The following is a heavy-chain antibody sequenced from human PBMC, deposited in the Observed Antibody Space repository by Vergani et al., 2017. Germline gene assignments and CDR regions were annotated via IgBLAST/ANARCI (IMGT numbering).Heavy chain of an antibody. CDR1: GYGLSELT. CDR3: AIGTDYYESSGYYLDY. V-gene: IGHV1-24*01. CDR2: FDTEHGEV. J-gene: IGHJ4*02. D-gene: IGHD3-22*01. Sequence: QVQLVQSGSEVRKPGASVKVSCQVSGYGLSELTIHWVLQPPGKGLEWMGGFDTEHGEVTFAHHSQGRVTMIDDRSTDTAYMKLSSLGPADTALLYCAIGTDYYESSGYYLDYWGQGTLVTVSS.